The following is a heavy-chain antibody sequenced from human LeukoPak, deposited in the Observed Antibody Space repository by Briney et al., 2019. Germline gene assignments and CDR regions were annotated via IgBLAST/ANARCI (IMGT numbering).Heavy chain of an antibody. CDR1: GGSFSGYY. J-gene: IGHJ4*02. D-gene: IGHD5-18*01. Sequence: SETLSLTCAVYGGSFSGYYWSWIRQPPGKGLEWIGEINHSGSTNYNPSLKSRVTISVDTSKNQSSLKLSSVTAADTAVYYCARGSRGYSYGYSAGPYFDYWGQGTLVTVSS. CDR2: INHSGST. CDR3: ARGSRGYSYGYSAGPYFDY. V-gene: IGHV4-34*01.